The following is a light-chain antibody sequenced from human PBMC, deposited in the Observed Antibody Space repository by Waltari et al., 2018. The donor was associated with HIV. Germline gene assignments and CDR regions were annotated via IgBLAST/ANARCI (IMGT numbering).Light chain of an antibody. CDR1: DYDIGNNY. J-gene: IGLJ2*01. Sequence: SVLTQPPSLSAAPGQKVTITCYGSDYDIGNNYVTLYQQLPETAPKLLIHENNKRPSGIPDRFSGSKSGTSATLAITGLQTGDEADYFCGTWDSNLSVVLFGGGTKLTVL. CDR2: ENN. CDR3: GTWDSNLSVVL. V-gene: IGLV1-51*01.